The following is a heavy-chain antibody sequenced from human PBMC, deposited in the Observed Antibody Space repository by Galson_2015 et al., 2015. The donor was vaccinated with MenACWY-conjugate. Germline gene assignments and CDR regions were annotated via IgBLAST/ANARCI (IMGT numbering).Heavy chain of an antibody. CDR2: ISSTSSTI. CDR1: GFTFSSYS. J-gene: IGHJ4*02. D-gene: IGHD4-17*01. V-gene: IGHV3-48*04. Sequence: SLRLSCAASGFTFSSYSMNRVRQAPGKGLEWVSYISSTSSTIYYADSVKGRFTISRDIAKNSLYLQMNNLRAEDTAVYYCAREGFGAYIFDYRGQGTLVTVSS. CDR3: AREGFGAYIFDY.